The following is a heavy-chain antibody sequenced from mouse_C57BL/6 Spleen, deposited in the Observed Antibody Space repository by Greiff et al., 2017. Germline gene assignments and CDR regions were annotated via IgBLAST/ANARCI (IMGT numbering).Heavy chain of an antibody. CDR3: ARHEGPLYGSSCYFDD. Sequence: QVQLKESGAELVKPGASVKLSCKASGYTFTEYTIHWVKQRSGQGLEWIGWFYPGSGSIKYNEKFKDKATLTAAKSSSTVYMELSRVTSENSAVYFCARHEGPLYGSSCYFDDWGEGTTLSVSS. CDR2: FYPGSGSI. V-gene: IGHV1-62-2*01. J-gene: IGHJ2*01. D-gene: IGHD1-1*01. CDR1: GYTFTEYT.